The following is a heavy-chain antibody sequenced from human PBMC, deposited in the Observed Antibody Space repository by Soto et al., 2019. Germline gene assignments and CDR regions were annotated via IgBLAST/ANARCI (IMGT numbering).Heavy chain of an antibody. V-gene: IGHV1-69*06. CDR1: GGTFSSFINYP. D-gene: IGHD3-3*01. J-gene: IGHJ4*02. CDR3: ARRDTSGFLRYFDN. Sequence: ASVKVSCKSSGGTFSSFINYPINWVRQAPGQGLEWMGGIVPNVGTVNYAQKFRGKVTITADKSTGTAYMELSSLRSEDTALYYCARRDTSGFLRYFDNWGQGTQVTVSS. CDR2: IVPNVGTV.